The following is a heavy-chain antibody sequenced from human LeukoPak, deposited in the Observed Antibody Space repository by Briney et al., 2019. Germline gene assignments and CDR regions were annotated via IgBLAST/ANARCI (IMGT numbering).Heavy chain of an antibody. V-gene: IGHV3-48*04. CDR1: GFTFSSYS. Sequence: GGSLRLSCAASGFTFSSYSMNWVRQAPGKGLEWVSYISSSSSTIYYADSVKGRFTISRDNAKNSLYLQMNSLRAEDTAVYYCAREVSDYYDSSGYLDYWGQGTLVTVSS. CDR2: ISSSSSTI. CDR3: AREVSDYYDSSGYLDY. J-gene: IGHJ4*02. D-gene: IGHD3-22*01.